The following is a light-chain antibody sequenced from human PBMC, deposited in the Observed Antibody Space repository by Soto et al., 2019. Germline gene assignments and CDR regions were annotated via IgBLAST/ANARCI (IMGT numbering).Light chain of an antibody. CDR1: QSINNL. CDR3: EQEDRYPIT. J-gene: IGKJ4*01. Sequence: DVQMTQSPSTLSASVGDRVTITCRASQSINNLLAWYQQKPGKAPKFLIYDVSTLESGVPSRFSGSGSGTECPLTIGSRQPENFANYYCEQEDRYPITFVGRVKVDI. CDR2: DVS. V-gene: IGKV1-5*01.